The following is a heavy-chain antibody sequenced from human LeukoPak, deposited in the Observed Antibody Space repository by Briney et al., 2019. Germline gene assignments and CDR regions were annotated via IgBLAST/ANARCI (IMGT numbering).Heavy chain of an antibody. V-gene: IGHV3-30*04. D-gene: IGHD3-22*01. CDR2: ISYDGSNK. CDR3: ARVPPSYYDSSGYPGGLDY. J-gene: IGHJ4*02. Sequence: GGSLRLSCAASGFTFSSYAMHWVRQAPGKGLEWVAVISYDGSNKYYADSVKGRFTISRDNSKNTLYLQMNSLRAEDTAVYYCARVPPSYYDSSGYPGGLDYWGQGTLVTVSS. CDR1: GFTFSSYA.